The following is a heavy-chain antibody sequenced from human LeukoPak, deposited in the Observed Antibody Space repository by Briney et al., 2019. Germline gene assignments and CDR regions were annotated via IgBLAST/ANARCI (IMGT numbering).Heavy chain of an antibody. V-gene: IGHV1-18*01. J-gene: IGHJ4*02. D-gene: IGHD2-2*01. Sequence: GASVKVSCKASGYTFTSYGISWVQQAPGQGPEWMGWISAYNGNTNYAQKLQGRVTMTTDTSTSTAYMELRSLRSDDTAVYYCARSDCSSTSCYGAGLFDYWGQGTLVTVSS. CDR1: GYTFTSYG. CDR2: ISAYNGNT. CDR3: ARSDCSSTSCYGAGLFDY.